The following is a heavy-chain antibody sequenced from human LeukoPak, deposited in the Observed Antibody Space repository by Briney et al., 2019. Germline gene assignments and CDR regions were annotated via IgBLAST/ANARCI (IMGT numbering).Heavy chain of an antibody. J-gene: IGHJ6*03. V-gene: IGHV4-4*02. Sequence: SETLSLTCAVSGGSISSSNWWSWVRQPPGKGLEWIGEIYHSGSTNYNPSLKSRVTLSVDTSKTQFSLRLSSVTAADTAVYYCAREDSGSYYNYYYFYMDVWGKGTTVTISS. CDR3: AREDSGSYYNYYYFYMDV. CDR2: IYHSGST. D-gene: IGHD3-10*01. CDR1: GGSISSSNW.